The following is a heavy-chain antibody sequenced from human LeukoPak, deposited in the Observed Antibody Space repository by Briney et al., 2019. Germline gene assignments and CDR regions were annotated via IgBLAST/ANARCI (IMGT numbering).Heavy chain of an antibody. CDR2: INPNSGGT. CDR1: GYTFTGYY. D-gene: IGHD1-1*01. J-gene: IGHJ6*02. CDR3: AREVHLDYYYYGMDV. Sequence: GASVKVSCKASGYTFTGYYMHWVRQAPGQGLEWMGWINPNSGGTNYAQKFQGRVTMTRDTSISTAYMELSRLRSDDTAVYYCAREVHLDYYYYGMDVWGQGTTVTVSS. V-gene: IGHV1-2*02.